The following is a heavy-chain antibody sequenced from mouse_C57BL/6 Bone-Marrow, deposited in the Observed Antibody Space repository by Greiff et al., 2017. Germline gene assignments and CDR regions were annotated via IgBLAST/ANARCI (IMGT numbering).Heavy chain of an antibody. CDR1: GFTFSDYY. V-gene: IGHV5-16*01. CDR3: AGANWDGGDYAMDY. Sequence: EVKLVESEGGLVQPGSSMKLSCTASGFTFSDYYMAWVRQVPEKGLEWVANINYDGSSTYSLDSLKSRFIISRDNAKNILYLHMSSLKSEDTATYYCAGANWDGGDYAMDYWGQGTSVTVSS. CDR2: INYDGSST. D-gene: IGHD4-1*01. J-gene: IGHJ4*01.